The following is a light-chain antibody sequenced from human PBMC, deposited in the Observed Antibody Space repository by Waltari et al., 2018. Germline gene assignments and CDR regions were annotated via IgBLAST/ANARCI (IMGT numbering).Light chain of an antibody. CDR2: KAS. Sequence: NQMTQSPSTLSASVGDGVIITCRASRSVGNWLAWYQQQPGKAPKLLIHKASALQSGVPSRFGGSGSGTDFTLTITSLHPDDFATYYCQQYSTYPLTFGGGTKVAI. J-gene: IGKJ4*01. V-gene: IGKV1-5*03. CDR3: QQYSTYPLT. CDR1: RSVGNW.